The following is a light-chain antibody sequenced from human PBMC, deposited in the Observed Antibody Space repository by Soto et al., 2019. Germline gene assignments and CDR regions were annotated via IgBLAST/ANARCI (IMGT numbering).Light chain of an antibody. Sequence: EIVLTQSPGTLSLSPGERATLSCRASQSVSSRCLAWYQQKPGQAPRLLIYDASSRATGIPDRFSGSGSGTDFTLTISRLEPEDFAVYYCQHHGNSRPLTFGGGTKVEIK. J-gene: IGKJ4*01. V-gene: IGKV3-20*01. CDR3: QHHGNSRPLT. CDR1: QSVSSRC. CDR2: DAS.